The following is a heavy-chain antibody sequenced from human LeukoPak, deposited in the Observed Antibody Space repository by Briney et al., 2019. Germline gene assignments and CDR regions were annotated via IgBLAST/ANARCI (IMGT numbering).Heavy chain of an antibody. CDR2: ISSSSSYI. Sequence: GGSLRLSCAASGFTFTTYWMSWVRQAPGKGLEWVSSISSSSSYIYYADSVKGRFTISRDNAKNSLYLQMNSLRAEDTAVYYCARGRGWYRGYYYYYMDVWGKGTTVTVSS. CDR3: ARGRGWYRGYYYYYMDV. CDR1: GFTFTTYW. J-gene: IGHJ6*03. D-gene: IGHD6-19*01. V-gene: IGHV3-21*01.